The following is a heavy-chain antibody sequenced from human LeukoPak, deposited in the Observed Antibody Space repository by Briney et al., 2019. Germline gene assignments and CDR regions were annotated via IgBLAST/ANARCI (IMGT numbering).Heavy chain of an antibody. CDR2: INTNTGNP. CDR1: GYTFTRYA. D-gene: IGHD4-23*01. Sequence: ASVKVSCKASGYTFTRYAINWVRQAPGQGLEWMGWINTNTGNPTYAQGFTGRFVFSLDTSVSTAYLQISSLKAEDTAVYYCARFTVVTPHYFDYWGQGTLVTVSS. J-gene: IGHJ4*02. CDR3: ARFTVVTPHYFDY. V-gene: IGHV7-4-1*02.